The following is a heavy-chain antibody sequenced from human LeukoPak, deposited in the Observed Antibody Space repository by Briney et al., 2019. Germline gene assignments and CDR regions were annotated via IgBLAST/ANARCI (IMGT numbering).Heavy chain of an antibody. CDR2: INHSGST. J-gene: IGHJ4*02. CDR1: GVSFSGYY. D-gene: IGHD6-19*01. Sequence: SETLSLTCAVYGVSFSGYYWSWIRQPPGKGLEWIGEINHSGSTNYNPSLKSRVTISVDTSKNQFSLKLSSVTAADTAVYYCARMGSSGWPKNFDYWGQGTLVTVSS. V-gene: IGHV4-34*01. CDR3: ARMGSSGWPKNFDY.